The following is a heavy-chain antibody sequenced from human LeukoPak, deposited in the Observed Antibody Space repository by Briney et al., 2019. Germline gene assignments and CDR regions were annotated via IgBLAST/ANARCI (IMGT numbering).Heavy chain of an antibody. V-gene: IGHV3-48*03. CDR3: AKDTYYYDSSGYYVPYFDY. CDR2: ISSSGSTI. CDR1: GITFSSYE. Sequence: GGSLRLSCAASGITFSSYEMNWVRQAPGKGLEWVSYISSSGSTIYYADSVKGRFTISRDNSKNTLYLQMNSLRADDTAVYYCAKDTYYYDSSGYYVPYFDYWGQGTLVTVSS. J-gene: IGHJ4*02. D-gene: IGHD3-22*01.